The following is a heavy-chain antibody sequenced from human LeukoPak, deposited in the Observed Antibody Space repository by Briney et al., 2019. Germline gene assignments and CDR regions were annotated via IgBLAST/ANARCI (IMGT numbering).Heavy chain of an antibody. CDR2: ISGSGGST. V-gene: IGHV3-23*01. CDR3: AKDRFYGSGSYTFDS. D-gene: IGHD3-10*01. CDR1: GFTFSRYA. J-gene: IGHJ4*02. Sequence: GGSLRLSCAASGFTFSRYAMNWVRQAPGKGLEWVSVISGSGGSTYYADSVKGRFTISRDNSKSTLYLQMNSLRAEDSAVYYCAKDRFYGSGSYTFDSWGQGTLVTVSS.